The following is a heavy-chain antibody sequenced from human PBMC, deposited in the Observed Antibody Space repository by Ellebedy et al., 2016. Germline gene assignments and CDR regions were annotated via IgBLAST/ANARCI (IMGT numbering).Heavy chain of an antibody. Sequence: GESLKISCAASGLAFTNAWMNWVRQAPGKGLEWVGHIKSKLNGGTTDYAAPVKGRFTISKVDSESTVYLQMNSLKSEDTAMYYCTTGGKSGTRWWYNGLDVWGQGTTVTVSS. CDR1: GLAFTNAW. V-gene: IGHV3-15*07. D-gene: IGHD1-7*01. J-gene: IGHJ6*02. CDR2: IKSKLNGGTT. CDR3: TTGGKSGTRWWYNGLDV.